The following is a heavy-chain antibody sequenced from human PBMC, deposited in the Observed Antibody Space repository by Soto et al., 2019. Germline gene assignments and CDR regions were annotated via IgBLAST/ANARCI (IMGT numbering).Heavy chain of an antibody. Sequence: ASVKVSCKASGYTFTSYAMHWVRQAPGQRLEWMGWINAGNGNTKYSQKFQGRVTMTSDTSTSTVHMELGSLTSEDTAVYYCARDVGYGLIDYWGQGALVTVSS. CDR3: ARDVGYGLIDY. CDR1: GYTFTSYA. CDR2: INAGNGNT. J-gene: IGHJ4*02. D-gene: IGHD5-18*01. V-gene: IGHV1-3*01.